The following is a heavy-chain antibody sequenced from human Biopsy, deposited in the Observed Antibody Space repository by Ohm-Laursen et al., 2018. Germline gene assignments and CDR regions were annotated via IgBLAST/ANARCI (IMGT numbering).Heavy chain of an antibody. CDR3: ARVRTFQFRPTDSYYEGWFDT. V-gene: IGHV3-53*01. CDR2: IYSGDRP. D-gene: IGHD1-26*01. J-gene: IGHJ5*02. CDR1: GFTVSSNY. Sequence: SLRLSCAASGFTVSSNYVSWVRQAPGMGLEWVSVIYSGDRPYYRESVRGRFTISRDNSKNTLYLQMNSLRADDTAVYYCARVRTFQFRPTDSYYEGWFDTWGQGTLVTVSS.